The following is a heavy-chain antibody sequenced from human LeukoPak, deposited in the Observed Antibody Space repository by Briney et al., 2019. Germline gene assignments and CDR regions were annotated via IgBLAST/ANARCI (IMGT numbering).Heavy chain of an antibody. CDR2: IIPIFGTA. CDR3: ARGNWFDP. CDR1: GGTFSSFA. Sequence: SVKVSYKASGGTFSSFAISWVRQAPGQGLEWMGGIIPIFGTANYAQKFQGRVTITTDESTSTAYMELSSLRSEDTAVYSCARGNWFDPWGQGTLVTVSS. V-gene: IGHV1-69*05. J-gene: IGHJ5*02.